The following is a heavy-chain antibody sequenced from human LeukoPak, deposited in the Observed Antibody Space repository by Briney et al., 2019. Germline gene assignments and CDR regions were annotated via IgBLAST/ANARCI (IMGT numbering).Heavy chain of an antibody. J-gene: IGHJ3*02. D-gene: IGHD2-2*01. CDR3: ARDRGGYCSSTSCYRPDAFDI. CDR1: GFTFSTNY. Sequence: GGSLRLSCAASGFTFSTNYMSWVRQAPGKGLEWVSVIYSGGSTYYADSVKGRFTISRDNSKNTLYLQMSSLRAEDTAVYYCARDRGGYCSSTSCYRPDAFDIWGQGTMVTVSS. CDR2: IYSGGST. V-gene: IGHV3-66*02.